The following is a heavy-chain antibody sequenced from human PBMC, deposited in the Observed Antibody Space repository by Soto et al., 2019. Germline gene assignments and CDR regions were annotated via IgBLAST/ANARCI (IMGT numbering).Heavy chain of an antibody. CDR2: ISITTNYI. CDR1: GFTFTRYS. Sequence: EVQLVESGGGLVKPGGSLRLSCAASGFTFTRYSMNWVRQAPGKGLEWVSSISITTNYIYYGDSMKGRFTISRDNAKNSLYLEMTSLRAEDTDVYYCARESEDLTSNFDCWGQGTLVTVSS. J-gene: IGHJ4*02. V-gene: IGHV3-21*06. CDR3: ARESEDLTSNFDC.